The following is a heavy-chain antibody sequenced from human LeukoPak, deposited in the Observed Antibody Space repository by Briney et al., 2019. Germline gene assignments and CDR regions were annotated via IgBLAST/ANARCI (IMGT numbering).Heavy chain of an antibody. CDR3: ARRAYSYGDFDY. J-gene: IGHJ4*02. Sequence: PSETLSLTCTVSGGSISSGGYYWSWIRQHPGKGLEWIGYIYYSGSTYYNPSLKSRVTISVDTSKNRFSLKLSSVTAADTAVYYCARRAYSYGDFDYWGQGTLVTVSS. V-gene: IGHV4-31*03. D-gene: IGHD5-18*01. CDR2: IYYSGST. CDR1: GGSISSGGYY.